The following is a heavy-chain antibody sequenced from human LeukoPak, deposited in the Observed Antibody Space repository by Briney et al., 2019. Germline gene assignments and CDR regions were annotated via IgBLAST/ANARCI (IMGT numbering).Heavy chain of an antibody. D-gene: IGHD3-10*01. CDR3: ARMDYYGSGSYYNADY. CDR1: GYTLTAHY. Sequence: ASVKVSCKASGYTLTAHYIHWVRQAPGQGLEWMAWINPNSGDTKYAQKFQGRVTMTRDTSISTAYMELSRLRSDDTAVYYCARMDYYGSGSYYNADYWGQGTLVTVSS. J-gene: IGHJ4*02. V-gene: IGHV1-2*02. CDR2: INPNSGDT.